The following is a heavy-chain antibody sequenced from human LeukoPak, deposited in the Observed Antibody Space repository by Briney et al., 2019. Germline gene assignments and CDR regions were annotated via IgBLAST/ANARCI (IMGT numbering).Heavy chain of an antibody. CDR3: AKDTRSSWPYYFDY. V-gene: IGHV3-23*01. D-gene: IGHD6-13*01. CDR1: GFTFINYA. CDR2: ISASGTNT. J-gene: IGHJ4*02. Sequence: GGSLRLSCAASGFTFINYALSWVRQAPGKGLEWVSYISASGTNTYYADAVKGRFTIARDNYENTLYLQVNSLKAEDTAVYYCAKDTRSSWPYYFDYWGQGTLVTVSS.